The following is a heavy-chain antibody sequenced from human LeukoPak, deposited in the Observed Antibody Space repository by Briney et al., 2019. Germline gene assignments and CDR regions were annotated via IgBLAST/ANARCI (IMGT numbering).Heavy chain of an antibody. Sequence: SSETLSLTCIVSGGSILSSSFYWGWIRQPPGKALEWIGNVYYSGTTFYNPSLKSRVTISVDTSKNQFSLKLSSVTAADTAVYYCASRKVDSSGYEQFDYWGQGTLVTVSS. CDR1: GGSILSSSFY. CDR3: ASRKVDSSGYEQFDY. J-gene: IGHJ4*02. D-gene: IGHD3-22*01. V-gene: IGHV4-39*07. CDR2: VYYSGTT.